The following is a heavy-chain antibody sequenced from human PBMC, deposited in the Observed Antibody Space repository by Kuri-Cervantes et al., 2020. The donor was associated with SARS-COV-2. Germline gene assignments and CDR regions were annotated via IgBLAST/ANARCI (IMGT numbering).Heavy chain of an antibody. Sequence: CTVSGGSISSGGYYWSWIRQPPGKGLEWIGYIYHSGSTYYNPSLKSRVTISVDRSKNQFSLKLSPVTAADTAVYYCARARIAAAGYNWFDPWGQGTLVTVSS. CDR3: ARARIAAAGYNWFDP. CDR2: IYHSGST. CDR1: GGSISSGGYY. D-gene: IGHD6-13*01. V-gene: IGHV4-30-2*01. J-gene: IGHJ5*02.